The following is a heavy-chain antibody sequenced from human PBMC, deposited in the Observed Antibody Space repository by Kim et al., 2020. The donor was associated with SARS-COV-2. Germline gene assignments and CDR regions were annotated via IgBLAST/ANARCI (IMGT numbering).Heavy chain of an antibody. V-gene: IGHV4-39*01. Sequence: SETLSLTCTVSGGSISSSSYYWGWIRQPPGKGLEWIGSIFYSGRTYYNPSLKSRVTIAVDTSKNQFSLKLSSVTAADTAICYCARHESVRIVVVVAAMSWFDPWSQGTLVTVSS. CDR2: IFYSGRT. J-gene: IGHJ5*02. D-gene: IGHD2-15*01. CDR1: GGSISSSSYY. CDR3: ARHESVRIVVVVAAMSWFDP.